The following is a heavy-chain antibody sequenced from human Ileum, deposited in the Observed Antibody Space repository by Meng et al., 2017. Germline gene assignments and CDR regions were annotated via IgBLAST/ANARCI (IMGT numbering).Heavy chain of an antibody. CDR3: AHAVNVAANAPDH. CDR1: GFTFSSYA. CDR2: ISGSGGTT. J-gene: IGHJ4*02. D-gene: IGHD6-25*01. Sequence: GGSLRLSCAASGFTFSSYAMSWVRQAPGKGLEWVSAISGSGGTTYYADPVKGRFTISRDSSKNTLYLQMTSLRAEDTAVYYCAHAVNVAANAPDHWGQGTLVTVSS. V-gene: IGHV3-23*01.